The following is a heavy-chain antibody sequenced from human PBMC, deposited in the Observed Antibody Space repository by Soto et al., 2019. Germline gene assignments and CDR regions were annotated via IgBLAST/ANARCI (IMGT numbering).Heavy chain of an antibody. CDR1: GGSISSSSYY. CDR3: ARGDGSGYYFPGFDY. D-gene: IGHD3-22*01. V-gene: IGHV4-39*01. CDR2: IYYGGST. Sequence: QLQLQESGPGLVKPSETLSLTCTVSGGSISSSSYYWGWIRQPPGKGLEWIGSIYYGGSTYYNPSLKSRVTISVDTSKNQYSLKLSSVTDADTAVYYCARGDGSGYYFPGFDYWGQGTLVTVSS. J-gene: IGHJ4*02.